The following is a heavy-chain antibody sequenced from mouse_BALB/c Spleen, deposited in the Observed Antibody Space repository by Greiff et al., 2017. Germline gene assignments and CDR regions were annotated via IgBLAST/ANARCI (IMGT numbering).Heavy chain of an antibody. Sequence: QVQLQQSGAELMKPGASVKISCKATGYTFSSYWIEWVKQRPGHGLEWIGEILPGSGSTNYNEKFKGKATFTADTSSNTAYMQLSSLTSEDSAVYYCARWVPGGTWFAYWGQGTLVTVSA. D-gene: IGHD6-1*01. V-gene: IGHV1-9*01. CDR3: ARWVPGGTWFAY. CDR2: ILPGSGST. CDR1: GYTFSSYW. J-gene: IGHJ3*01.